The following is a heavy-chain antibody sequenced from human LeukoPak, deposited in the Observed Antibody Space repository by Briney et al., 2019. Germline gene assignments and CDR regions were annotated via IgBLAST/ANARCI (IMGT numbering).Heavy chain of an antibody. Sequence: GGSLRLSCAASGFTFSSYWMNWVRQAPGKGLVWVSRIKGDGSSTSYADSVKGRFTISRDNAKNTLYLQMNSLRAEDTAMYYCARRGAVVGTFDYWGQGTLVTVSS. CDR1: GFTFSSYW. CDR3: ARRGAVVGTFDY. V-gene: IGHV3-74*01. J-gene: IGHJ4*02. D-gene: IGHD6-19*01. CDR2: IKGDGSST.